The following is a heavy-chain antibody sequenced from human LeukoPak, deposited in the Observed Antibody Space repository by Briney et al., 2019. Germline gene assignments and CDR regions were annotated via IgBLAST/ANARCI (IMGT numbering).Heavy chain of an antibody. CDR2: ISGSGDST. CDR1: GFTLRSYV. D-gene: IGHD5-18*01. CDR3: ASGIPRGYSYGPRLDY. Sequence: GGSLRLSCVASGFTLRSYVMNWVRQTPGKGLEWVSSISGSGDSTFYADSVKGRFSISRDNSKNTLYLQVNGLRTEDTAVYYCASGIPRGYSYGPRLDYWGQGTLVTVSS. J-gene: IGHJ4*02. V-gene: IGHV3-23*01.